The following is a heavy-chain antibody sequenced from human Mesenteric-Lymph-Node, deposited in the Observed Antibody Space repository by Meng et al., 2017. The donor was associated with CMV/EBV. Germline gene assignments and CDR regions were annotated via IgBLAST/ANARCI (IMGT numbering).Heavy chain of an antibody. CDR1: GFTFSNAW. CDR3: TTHWNYGHYYGMDV. CDR2: IKSKTDGGTT. V-gene: IGHV3-15*01. Sequence: GGSLRLSCAASGFTFSNAWMSWVRQAPGKGLEWVARIKSKTDGGTTDYAAPVKGRFTISRDDSKNTLYLQMNSLKTEDTAVYYCTTHWNYGHYYGMDVWGQGTTVTVSS. D-gene: IGHD1-7*01. J-gene: IGHJ6*02.